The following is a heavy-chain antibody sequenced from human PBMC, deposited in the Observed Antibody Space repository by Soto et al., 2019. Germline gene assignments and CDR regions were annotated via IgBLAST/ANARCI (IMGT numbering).Heavy chain of an antibody. V-gene: IGHV3-11*01. Sequence: PGGSLRLSCAGSGFTFNYYYMNWIRQAPGKGLEWISYISSGSSTIYYADSVKGRFTVSRDNAKYSLYLQMNSLRAEDTAVYYCARGYNWRSDYWGRGTLVTVSS. J-gene: IGHJ4*02. CDR1: GFTFNYYY. D-gene: IGHD1-20*01. CDR3: ARGYNWRSDY. CDR2: ISSGSSTI.